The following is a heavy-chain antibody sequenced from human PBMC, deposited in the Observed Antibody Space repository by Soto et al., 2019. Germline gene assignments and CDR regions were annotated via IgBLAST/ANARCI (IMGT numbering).Heavy chain of an antibody. CDR2: ISSSSSYI. V-gene: IGHV3-21*01. D-gene: IGHD6-19*01. CDR3: ASSQWLTPNAFDI. J-gene: IGHJ3*02. Sequence: GGALRLSCAASGFTFSSYSMNWVLQAPGKGLEWVSSISSSSSYIYYADSVKGRFTISRDSAKNSLYLQMNSLRAEDTAVYYCASSQWLTPNAFDIWGQGTMVTVSS. CDR1: GFTFSSYS.